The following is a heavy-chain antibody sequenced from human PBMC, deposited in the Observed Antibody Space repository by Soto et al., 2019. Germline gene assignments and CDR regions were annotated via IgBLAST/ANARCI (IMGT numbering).Heavy chain of an antibody. Sequence: GGSLRLSCAASGCTFSGYSRSWVRQAPGKGLEWVSAISGSGGSTYYADSVKGRFTISRDNPKNTLSLQMNSLRAEDTAVYYCAKDMDYYYYCHMDVLGKGTTVNVSS. D-gene: IGHD3-10*01. CDR1: GCTFSGYS. J-gene: IGHJ6*03. V-gene: IGHV3-23*01. CDR3: AKDMDYYYYCHMDV. CDR2: ISGSGGST.